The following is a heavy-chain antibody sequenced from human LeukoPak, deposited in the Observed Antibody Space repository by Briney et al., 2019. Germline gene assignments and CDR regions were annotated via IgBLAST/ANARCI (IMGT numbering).Heavy chain of an antibody. V-gene: IGHV4-59*01. Sequence: SETLSLTCTVSGGSISSYYWSWIRQPPGKGLEWIGYIYYSGSTNYNPSLKSRVTISVDTSKNQFSLKLSSVTAADTAVYYCARAYSSSWWDFWGQGTLVPSPQ. CDR3: ARAYSSSWWDF. CDR1: GGSISSYY. CDR2: IYYSGST. D-gene: IGHD6-13*01. J-gene: IGHJ4*02.